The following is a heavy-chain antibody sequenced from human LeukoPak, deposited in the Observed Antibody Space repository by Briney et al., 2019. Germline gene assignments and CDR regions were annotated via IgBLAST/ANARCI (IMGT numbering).Heavy chain of an antibody. J-gene: IGHJ4*02. Sequence: GGSLRLSCAASRFTFSIYGMHWVRQAPGKGLEWVAVISYDGSKTYYADSVKGRFTISRDNSKNTLYLQMNSLRAEDTAVYYCASPGGYDFWSGPFDYWGQGTLVTVSS. D-gene: IGHD3-3*01. CDR2: ISYDGSKT. CDR1: RFTFSIYG. CDR3: ASPGGYDFWSGPFDY. V-gene: IGHV3-30*03.